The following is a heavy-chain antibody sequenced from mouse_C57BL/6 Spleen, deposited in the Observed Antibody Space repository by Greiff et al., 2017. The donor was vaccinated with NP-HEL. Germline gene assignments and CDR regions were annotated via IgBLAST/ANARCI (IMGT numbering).Heavy chain of an antibody. CDR1: GFTFSSYA. Sequence: EVQLVESGGGLVKPGGSLKLSCAASGFTFSSYAMSWVRQTPEKRLEWVATISDGGSYTYYPDNVKGRFTISRDNAKNNLYLQMSHLKSEDTAMYYCARDRIYYDYDGGSMDYWGQGTSVTVSS. D-gene: IGHD2-4*01. J-gene: IGHJ4*01. V-gene: IGHV5-4*01. CDR2: ISDGGSYT. CDR3: ARDRIYYDYDGGSMDY.